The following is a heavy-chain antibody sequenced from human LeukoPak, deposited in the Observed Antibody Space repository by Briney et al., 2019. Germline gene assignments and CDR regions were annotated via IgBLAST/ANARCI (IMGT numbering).Heavy chain of an antibody. J-gene: IGHJ4*02. D-gene: IGHD2-21*01. V-gene: IGHV3-21*01. CDR3: ARDPRIVVVIASPFDY. CDR1: GFTFSSYS. Sequence: GGSLRLSCAASGFTFSSYSVNWVRQAPGKGLEWVSSISSSSSYIYYADSVKGRFTISRDNAKNSLYLQMNSLRAEDTAVYYCARDPRIVVVIASPFDYWGQGTLVTVSS. CDR2: ISSSSSYI.